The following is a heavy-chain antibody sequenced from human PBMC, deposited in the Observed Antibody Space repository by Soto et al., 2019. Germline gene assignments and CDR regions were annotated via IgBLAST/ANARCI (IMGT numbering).Heavy chain of an antibody. D-gene: IGHD1-26*01. CDR2: MNSDGSST. J-gene: IGHJ4*02. Sequence: EVQLVESGGGLVQPGGSLRLSCAASGFTFSSYWMHWVRQAPGKGLVWVSRMNSDGSSTNYADSVKGRFTISRDNAKNTLYLQMNSLRAEDTAVYFCARGYRGSYGNDYWGQGTLVTVSS. CDR1: GFTFSSYW. CDR3: ARGYRGSYGNDY. V-gene: IGHV3-74*01.